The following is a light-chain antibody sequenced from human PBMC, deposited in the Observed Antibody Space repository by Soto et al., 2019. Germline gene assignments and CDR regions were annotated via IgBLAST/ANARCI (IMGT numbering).Light chain of an antibody. J-gene: IGKJ2*01. V-gene: IGKV3-20*01. Sequence: EIVLTQSPGTLSLSPGERATLSCRASQSVSSSYLAWYQQKPGQAPRLLIYGASSRATGIPDRFSGSGSGTALTLTISRLEPEDFAVYYCQQYGSSPPYTFGQGNKLEIK. CDR1: QSVSSSY. CDR3: QQYGSSPPYT. CDR2: GAS.